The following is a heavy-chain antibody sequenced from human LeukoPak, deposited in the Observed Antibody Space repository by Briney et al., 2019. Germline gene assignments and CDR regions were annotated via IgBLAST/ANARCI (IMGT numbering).Heavy chain of an antibody. CDR2: ISSSSSYI. J-gene: IGHJ4*02. CDR3: ARDYYGDLYFDY. Sequence: GGSLRLSCAASGFTFSSYSMNWVRQAPGKGLEWVSSISSSSSYIYYADSVKGRFTIPRDNAKNSLYLQMNSLRAEDTAVYYCARDYYGDLYFDYWGQGTLVTVSS. D-gene: IGHD4-17*01. CDR1: GFTFSSYS. V-gene: IGHV3-21*01.